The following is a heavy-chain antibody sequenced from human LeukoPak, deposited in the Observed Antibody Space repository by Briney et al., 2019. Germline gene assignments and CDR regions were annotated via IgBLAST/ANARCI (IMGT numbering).Heavy chain of an antibody. CDR2: INAGNGNT. Sequence: ASVKVSCKASGYTFTSYAMHWVRQAPGQRLEWMGWINAGNGNTKYSQKFQGRVTITRDTSASTAYMELSSLRSEDTAVYYCARAARGPGGDTAMVSSPGDYWGQGTLVTVSS. CDR1: GYTFTSYA. J-gene: IGHJ4*02. V-gene: IGHV1-3*01. CDR3: ARAARGPGGDTAMVSSPGDY. D-gene: IGHD5-18*01.